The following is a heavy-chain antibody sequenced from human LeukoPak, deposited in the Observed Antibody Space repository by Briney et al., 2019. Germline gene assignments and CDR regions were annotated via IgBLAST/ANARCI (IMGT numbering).Heavy chain of an antibody. V-gene: IGHV1-8*01. Sequence: GASVKVSCKASGYTFTSYDINWVRQATGQGLEWMGWMNPNSGNTGYAQKFQGRVTMTRNTSISTAYMELSSLRSEDTAVYYCATDLSDYVWGSYRLAYWGQGTLVTVSS. CDR2: MNPNSGNT. CDR3: ATDLSDYVWGSYRLAY. J-gene: IGHJ4*02. CDR1: GYTFTSYD. D-gene: IGHD3-16*02.